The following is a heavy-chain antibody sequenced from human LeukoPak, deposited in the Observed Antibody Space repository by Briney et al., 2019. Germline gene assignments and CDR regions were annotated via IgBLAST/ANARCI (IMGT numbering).Heavy chain of an antibody. CDR1: GFTFSSYW. Sequence: GGSLRLSCAASGFTFSSYWMHWVRQAPGKGLVWVSRINSDGSSIRYADSVKGRFTISRDNSKNTLYLQMNSLRAEDTAVYYCARAGYSSSWYFDYWGQGTLVTVSS. J-gene: IGHJ4*02. CDR2: INSDGSSI. D-gene: IGHD6-13*01. V-gene: IGHV3-74*01. CDR3: ARAGYSSSWYFDY.